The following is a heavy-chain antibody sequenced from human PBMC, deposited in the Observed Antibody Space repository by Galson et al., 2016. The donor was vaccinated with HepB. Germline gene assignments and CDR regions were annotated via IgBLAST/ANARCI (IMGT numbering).Heavy chain of an antibody. CDR1: GFSFYSFA. CDR3: AKVPLGERKVTFGAVRRKKGITLFDH. J-gene: IGHJ4*02. Sequence: SLRLSCAASGFSFYSFAMGWVRQAPGKGLEWVSGISDSGGNTWDADSVKGRFIISRDNSKNTLYLQLNRLRAEDTAVYYCAKVPLGERKVTFGAVRRKKGITLFDHWGQGTLVTVSS. D-gene: IGHD3-16*01. CDR2: ISDSGGNT. V-gene: IGHV3-23*01.